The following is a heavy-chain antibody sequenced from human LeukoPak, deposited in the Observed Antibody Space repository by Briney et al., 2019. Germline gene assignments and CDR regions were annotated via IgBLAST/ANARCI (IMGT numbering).Heavy chain of an antibody. V-gene: IGHV3-48*01. CDR3: ARSNVDTATYAFDI. D-gene: IGHD5-18*01. J-gene: IGHJ3*02. Sequence: GGSLRLSCAASGFTFSSYSMNWVRQAPGKGLEWVSYISSSSSTIYYADSVKGRFTISRDNSKNTLYLQMNSLRAEDTAVYYCARSNVDTATYAFDIWGQGTMVTVSS. CDR2: ISSSSSTI. CDR1: GFTFSSYS.